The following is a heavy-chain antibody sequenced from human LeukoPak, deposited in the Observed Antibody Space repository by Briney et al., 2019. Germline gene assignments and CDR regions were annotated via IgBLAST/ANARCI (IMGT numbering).Heavy chain of an antibody. Sequence: PSETLSLTCTVSGGSISSYYWSWIRQPPGKGLEWIGYIYYSGSTNSNPSLKSRVTISVDTSKNQFSLKLRSVTAADTAVYYCARARDIVVVPWYFDYWGQGTLVTVSS. CDR2: IYYSGST. J-gene: IGHJ4*02. D-gene: IGHD2-15*01. V-gene: IGHV4-59*01. CDR3: ARARDIVVVPWYFDY. CDR1: GGSISSYY.